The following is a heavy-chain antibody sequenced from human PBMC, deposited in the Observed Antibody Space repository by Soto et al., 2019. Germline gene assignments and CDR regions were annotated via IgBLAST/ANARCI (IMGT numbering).Heavy chain of an antibody. CDR2: IYHSGST. CDR1: GGSISSGGYS. Sequence: QLQLQESGSGLVKPSQTLSLTCAVSGGSISSGGYSWSWIRQPPGKGLEWIGYIYHSGSTYYNPSLKSRVTISVDRSKHQFSLKLSSVSAADTAVYYFARDYGGNSGGFDYWGQGTLVTVSS. D-gene: IGHD4-17*01. V-gene: IGHV4-30-2*01. J-gene: IGHJ4*02. CDR3: ARDYGGNSGGFDY.